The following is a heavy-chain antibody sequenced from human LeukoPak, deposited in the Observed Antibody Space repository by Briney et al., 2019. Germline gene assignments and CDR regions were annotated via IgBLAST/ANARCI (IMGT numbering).Heavy chain of an antibody. CDR1: GFTFSSYH. J-gene: IGHJ3*02. CDR2: ISGSGDTT. Sequence: GGSLRLSCAASGFTFSSYHISWVRQAPGKGLEWVSAISGSGDTTYYADSVKGRCTISRDNSKNTLYLQMDSLRAEDTAVYYCAKRMATFGGPFDIWGQGTMLTVSS. V-gene: IGHV3-23*01. CDR3: AKRMATFGGPFDI. D-gene: IGHD5-24*01.